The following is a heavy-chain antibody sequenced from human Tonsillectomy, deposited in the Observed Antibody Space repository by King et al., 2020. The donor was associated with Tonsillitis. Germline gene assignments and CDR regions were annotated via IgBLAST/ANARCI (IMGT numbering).Heavy chain of an antibody. Sequence: VQLQQWGAGLLKPSETLSLTCAFSSESFSGYYYTWIRQPPGKGLEWIGEVNHRENTNYNPSLKTRVTISLDTSKNQFSLNLSSVTAADTAVYYCATGCRIGLHAYFFDYWGQGTLVTVSS. V-gene: IGHV4-34*01. J-gene: IGHJ4*02. CDR2: VNHRENT. CDR1: SESFSGYY. CDR3: ATGCRIGLHAYFFDY. D-gene: IGHD5/OR15-5a*01.